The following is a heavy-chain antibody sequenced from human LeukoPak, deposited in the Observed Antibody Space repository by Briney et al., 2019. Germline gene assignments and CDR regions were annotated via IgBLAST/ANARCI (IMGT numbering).Heavy chain of an antibody. CDR2: ITTNGGRT. CDR1: GVTFSSYW. V-gene: IGHV3-23*01. D-gene: IGHD3-22*01. CDR3: AIMHGYYDGTGYWVQ. Sequence: GGSLRLSCADSGVTFSSYWMNWVRQAPGKGLEWVSFITTNGGRTSYADSVEGRFTISRDNPRNTLYMQMNSLRDEDTAVYYCAIMHGYYDGTGYWVQWGQGTLVTVSS. J-gene: IGHJ1*01.